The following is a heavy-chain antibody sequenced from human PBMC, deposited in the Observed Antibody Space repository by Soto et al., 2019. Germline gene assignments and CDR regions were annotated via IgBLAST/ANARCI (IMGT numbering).Heavy chain of an antibody. CDR3: TTDGDYVWGSYPPPTRV. Sequence: EVQLVESGGGLVKPGGSLRLSCAASGFTFSNAWMSWVRQAPGKGLEWVGRIKSKTDGGTTDYAAPVKGRFTISRDDSKNTLYLQMNSLKTEDTAVYYCTTDGDYVWGSYPPPTRVWGQGTLVTVSS. CDR2: IKSKTDGGTT. J-gene: IGHJ4*02. CDR1: GFTFSNAW. V-gene: IGHV3-15*01. D-gene: IGHD3-16*02.